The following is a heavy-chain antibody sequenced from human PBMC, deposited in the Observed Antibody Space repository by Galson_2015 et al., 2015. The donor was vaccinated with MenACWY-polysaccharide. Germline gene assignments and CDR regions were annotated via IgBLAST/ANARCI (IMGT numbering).Heavy chain of an antibody. J-gene: IGHJ5*02. CDR3: ARAPTSGLYNWFDP. CDR2: VFSTGST. V-gene: IGHV4-61*02. Sequence: TLSLPCPVSGASITSGVYYWPWIRQSAGKGLEWIGRVFSTGSTTYNPSLKSRVIISVDTYKNQFSLSMTSVTAADTAVYFCARAPTSGLYNWFDPWGQGILVTVSS. D-gene: IGHD6-25*01. CDR1: GASITSGVYY.